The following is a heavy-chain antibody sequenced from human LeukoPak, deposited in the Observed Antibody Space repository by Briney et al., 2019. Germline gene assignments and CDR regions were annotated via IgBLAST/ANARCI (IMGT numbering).Heavy chain of an antibody. J-gene: IGHJ4*02. D-gene: IGHD3-22*01. CDR2: IYYSGST. CDR1: SGSISTYY. Sequence: SETLSLTCTVSSGSISTYYWTWIRQSPGKGLEWIGYIYYSGSTNSNPSLNSGNTNYNPSLKSRVTISIDTSKNQFSLKLSSVTAADTAVYYCVRGNGSSGYPITVFDYWGQGTLVTVSS. CDR3: VRGNGSSGYPITVFDY. V-gene: IGHV4-59*01.